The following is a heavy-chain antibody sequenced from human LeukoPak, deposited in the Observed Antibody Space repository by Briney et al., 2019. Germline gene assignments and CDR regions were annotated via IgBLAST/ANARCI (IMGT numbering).Heavy chain of an antibody. CDR1: GGSISSGGYY. CDR3: ARARWGYSSTSIGYYFDY. V-gene: IGHV4-31*03. J-gene: IGHJ4*02. Sequence: SETLSLTCTVSGGSISSGGYYWSWIRQHPGKGLEWIGYIYYSGSTYYNPSLKSRVTISVDTSKNQFSLKLSSVTAADTAVYHCARARWGYSSTSIGYYFDYWGQGTLVTVSS. D-gene: IGHD2-2*01. CDR2: IYYSGST.